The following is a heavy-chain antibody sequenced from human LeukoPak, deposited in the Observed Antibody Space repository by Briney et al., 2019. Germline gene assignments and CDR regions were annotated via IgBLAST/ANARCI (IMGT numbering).Heavy chain of an antibody. CDR1: GYTLTELS. CDR3: ATDRGYSGYRLFDY. V-gene: IGHV1-24*01. Sequence: ASVKVSCKVSGYTLTELSTHWVRQAPGKGLEWMGGFDPEDGETIYAQKFQGRVTMTEDTSTDTAYMELSSLRSEDTAVYYCATDRGYSGYRLFDYWGQGTLVTVSS. CDR2: FDPEDGET. J-gene: IGHJ4*02. D-gene: IGHD5-12*01.